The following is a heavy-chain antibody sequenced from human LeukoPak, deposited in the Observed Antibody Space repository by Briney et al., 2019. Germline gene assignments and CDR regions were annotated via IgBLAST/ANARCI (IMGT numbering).Heavy chain of an antibody. CDR1: EFSLSNYN. CDR2: ISGTSTYI. Sequence: GGSLRLSCAASEFSLSNYNMNWVRQAPGQGLEWVSSISGTSTYIYYADSVKGRFTISRDNAKNSLSLQMNSLRAEDTAVYYCARAPYDILTGYSPYYFDYWGQGTLVTVSS. J-gene: IGHJ4*02. D-gene: IGHD3-9*01. CDR3: ARAPYDILTGYSPYYFDY. V-gene: IGHV3-21*06.